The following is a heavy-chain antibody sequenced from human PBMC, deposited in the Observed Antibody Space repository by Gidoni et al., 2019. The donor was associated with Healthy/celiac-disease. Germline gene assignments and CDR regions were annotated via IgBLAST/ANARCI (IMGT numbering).Heavy chain of an antibody. Sequence: QVQLVQSGAEVKKPGSSVKVPCKASGGTFSRYAISWVRQAPGQGLEWMGGIIPIFGTANYAKKFQGRVTSTADESTSTAYMELSSLRSEDTAVYYGARGDYTKTLVPAAFDYWGQGTLVTVSS. CDR2: IIPIFGTA. CDR1: GGTFSRYA. J-gene: IGHJ4*02. V-gene: IGHV1-69*01. D-gene: IGHD4-4*01. CDR3: ARGDYTKTLVPAAFDY.